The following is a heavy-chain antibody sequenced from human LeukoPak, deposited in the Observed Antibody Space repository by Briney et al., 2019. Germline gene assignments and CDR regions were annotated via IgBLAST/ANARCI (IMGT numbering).Heavy chain of an antibody. V-gene: IGHV3-23*01. Sequence: PGGSLTLSCAASGFTFSTYTMAWVRQAPGGGPEWVSGIGGDGGGGTYYADSVRGRFAISRDNSKSTLYLQMNSLRVEDTAVYYCLKDFGRSLGGPGYWGRGTLVTVSP. J-gene: IGHJ4*02. D-gene: IGHD3-10*01. CDR3: LKDFGRSLGGPGY. CDR2: IGGDGGGGT. CDR1: GFTFSTYT.